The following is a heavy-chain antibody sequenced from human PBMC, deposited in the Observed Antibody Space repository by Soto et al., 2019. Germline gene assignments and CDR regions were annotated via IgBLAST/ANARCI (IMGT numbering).Heavy chain of an antibody. CDR3: ARNTLSAAGSDHYGLDA. J-gene: IGHJ6*02. Sequence: QVQLVESGGGLVEPGGSLRLSCATSGFTFSDHYMSWIRQAPGKGLAWVAYISGSGFTIYNADSVKGRFTISRDNAKNSVYLQMDSLRAEVTAVYYCARNTLSAAGSDHYGLDAWGRGTTVAVSS. CDR2: ISGSGFTI. D-gene: IGHD6-13*01. V-gene: IGHV3-11*01. CDR1: GFTFSDHY.